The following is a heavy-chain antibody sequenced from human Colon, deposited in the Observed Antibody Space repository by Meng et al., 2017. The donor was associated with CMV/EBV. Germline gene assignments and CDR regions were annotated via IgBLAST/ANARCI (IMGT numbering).Heavy chain of an antibody. CDR3: ARELPRAQ. Sequence: SETLSLTCSVSGFSISSGYYWGWIRQSPEKGLEWIGTTYYGGTTTYNPSLKNRVRISIDTSKNQFFLKLDSVTAADTAVYFCARELPRAQWGQGTLVTVSS. CDR2: TYYGGTT. CDR1: GFSISSGYY. V-gene: IGHV4-38-2*02. J-gene: IGHJ4*02. D-gene: IGHD1-14*01.